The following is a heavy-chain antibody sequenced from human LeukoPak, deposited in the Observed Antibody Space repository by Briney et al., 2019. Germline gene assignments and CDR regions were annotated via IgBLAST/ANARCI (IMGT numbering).Heavy chain of an antibody. Sequence: PSETLSLTCTTSGVSISSYWWSWIRQPPGKGLEWIGYIYISGSTNYNPSLKSRVTISVDTSKNQFSLKLNSVTAADTAVYYCARQLWSGRDNWFDPWGQGTLVTVSS. CDR3: ARQLWSGRDNWFDP. V-gene: IGHV4-4*09. CDR2: IYISGST. CDR1: GVSISSYW. D-gene: IGHD3-3*01. J-gene: IGHJ5*02.